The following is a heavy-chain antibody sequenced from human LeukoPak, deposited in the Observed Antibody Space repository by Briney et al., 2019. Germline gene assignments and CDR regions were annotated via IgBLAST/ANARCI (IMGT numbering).Heavy chain of an antibody. Sequence: PSETLSLTCAVYGGSFSGYFWSWIRQSPGKGLEWIGEINHSGSTNYNPSLKSRVTISVDTSKNQFSLKLSSVTAADTAVYYCARRRYYGSGSYWYFDLWGRGTLVTVSS. J-gene: IGHJ2*01. CDR3: ARRRYYGSGSYWYFDL. D-gene: IGHD3-10*01. CDR2: INHSGST. V-gene: IGHV4-34*01. CDR1: GGSFSGYF.